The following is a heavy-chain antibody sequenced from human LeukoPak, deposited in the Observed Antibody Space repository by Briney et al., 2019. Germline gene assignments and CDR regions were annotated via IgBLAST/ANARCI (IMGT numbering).Heavy chain of an antibody. J-gene: IGHJ5*02. Sequence: GGSLRLSCAASGFTFSSYAMSWVRQAPGKGLEWVPAISGSGGSTYYADSVKGRFTISRDNSKNTLYLQMNSLRAEDTAVYYCARNVMVRGVITAWGQGTLVTVSS. V-gene: IGHV3-23*01. CDR3: ARNVMVRGVITA. CDR1: GFTFSSYA. D-gene: IGHD3-10*01. CDR2: ISGSGGST.